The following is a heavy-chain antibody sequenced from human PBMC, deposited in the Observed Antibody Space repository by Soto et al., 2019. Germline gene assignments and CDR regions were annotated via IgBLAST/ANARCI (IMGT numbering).Heavy chain of an antibody. CDR2: IKRDGSEK. CDR3: ARVRATDYEIDY. CDR1: GFMFGSYW. J-gene: IGHJ4*02. D-gene: IGHD4-17*01. Sequence: SGGSLRLSCTASGFMFGSYWMTWVRHVPGKGLQWVANIKRDGSEKYYVDFVKGRFTISRDSADNSVFLDMNNLRVDDTATYYCARVRATDYEIDYWGQGALVTVSS. V-gene: IGHV3-7*03.